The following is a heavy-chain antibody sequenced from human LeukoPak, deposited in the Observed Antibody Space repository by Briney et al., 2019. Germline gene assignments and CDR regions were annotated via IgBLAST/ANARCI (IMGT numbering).Heavy chain of an antibody. CDR1: GYTFTGYY. Sequence: ASVKVSCKASGYTFTGYYMHWVRQAPGQGLEWMGWINPNSGGTNYAQKFQGRVTMTRDTSISTAYMELSGLRSDDTAVYYCARTYYDSSGYSSLDYWGQGTPVTVSS. D-gene: IGHD3-22*01. CDR3: ARTYYDSSGYSSLDY. J-gene: IGHJ4*02. CDR2: INPNSGGT. V-gene: IGHV1-2*02.